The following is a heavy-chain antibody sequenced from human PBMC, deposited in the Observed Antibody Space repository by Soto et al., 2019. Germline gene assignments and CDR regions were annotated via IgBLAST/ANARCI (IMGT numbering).Heavy chain of an antibody. J-gene: IGHJ3*02. V-gene: IGHV3-33*01. CDR3: ARDMTDAFDI. Sequence: QVQLVESGGGVVQPGRSLRLSCAASGFTFSSYGMHWVRQAPGKGLEWVAVIWYDGSNKYYADSVKGRFTISRDNSKNTMYLQMNSLRAEETAVYYCARDMTDAFDIWGQGTMVTVSS. CDR2: IWYDGSNK. CDR1: GFTFSSYG.